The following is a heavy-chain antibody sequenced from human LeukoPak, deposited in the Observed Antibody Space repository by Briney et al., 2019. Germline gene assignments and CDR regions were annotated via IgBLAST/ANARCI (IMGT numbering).Heavy chain of an antibody. CDR1: GGSISSSSYY. V-gene: IGHV4-39*07. CDR2: IYYSGST. Sequence: SETLSLTCTVSGGSISSSSYYWGWIRQPPGKGLEWIGSIYYSGSTYYNPSLKSRVTISVDTSKNQFSLKLSSVTAADTAVYYCARVTRGRAFDIWGQGTMVTVSS. D-gene: IGHD1-1*01. CDR3: ARVTRGRAFDI. J-gene: IGHJ3*02.